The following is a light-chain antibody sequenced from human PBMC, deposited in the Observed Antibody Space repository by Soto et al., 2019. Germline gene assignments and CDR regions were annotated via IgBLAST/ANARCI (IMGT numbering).Light chain of an antibody. CDR3: QQYNSYFLLT. V-gene: IGKV1-5*01. CDR2: DAS. J-gene: IGKJ4*01. CDR1: QSINTW. Sequence: DIQMTQSPSTLSASVGDRVTITCRASQSINTWLAWYQQKPGKAPKLLIYDASSLQSGVPSRFSGSGSGTEFTLTISSLQPDDFATCYCQQYNSYFLLTFGGGTKVEIK.